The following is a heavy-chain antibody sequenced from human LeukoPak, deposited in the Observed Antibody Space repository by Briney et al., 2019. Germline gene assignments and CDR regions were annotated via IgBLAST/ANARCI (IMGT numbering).Heavy chain of an antibody. V-gene: IGHV1-18*01. J-gene: IGHJ4*02. CDR2: ISAYNGNT. CDR3: ARDFLYSGREYYFDY. Sequence: GASVKVSRKASGYTFTSYGISWVRQAPGQGLEWMGWISAYNGNTNYAQKLQGRVTMTTDTSTSTAYMELRSLRSDDTAVYYCARDFLYSGREYYFDYWGQGTLVTVSS. CDR1: GYTFTSYG. D-gene: IGHD1-26*01.